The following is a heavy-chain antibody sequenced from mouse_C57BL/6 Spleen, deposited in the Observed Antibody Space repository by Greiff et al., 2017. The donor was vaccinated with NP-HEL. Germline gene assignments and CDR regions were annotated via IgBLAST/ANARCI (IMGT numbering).Heavy chain of an antibody. CDR3: GRRAYYSNWFAY. CDR1: GYTFTDYY. Sequence: EVQLQQSGPELVKPGASVKISCKASGYTFTDYYMNWVKQSHGKSLEWIGDINPNNGGTSYNQKFKGKATLTVDKSSSTAYMELRSLTSEDSAVYYCGRRAYYSNWFAYWGQGTLVTVSA. CDR2: INPNNGGT. V-gene: IGHV1-26*01. J-gene: IGHJ3*01. D-gene: IGHD2-5*01.